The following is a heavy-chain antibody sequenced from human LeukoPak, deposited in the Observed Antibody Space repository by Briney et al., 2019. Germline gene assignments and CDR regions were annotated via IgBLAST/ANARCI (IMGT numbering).Heavy chain of an antibody. J-gene: IGHJ6*02. Sequence: SETLSLTCAVYGGSFSGYYWSWIRQPPGKGLEWIGEINHSGSTNYNPSLKSRVTISVDTSKNQFSLKLSSVTAEDTAVYYCARVEEQLWLPYYYYGMNVWGQGTTVTVSS. CDR3: ARVEEQLWLPYYYYGMNV. D-gene: IGHD5-18*01. CDR1: GGSFSGYY. V-gene: IGHV4-34*01. CDR2: INHSGST.